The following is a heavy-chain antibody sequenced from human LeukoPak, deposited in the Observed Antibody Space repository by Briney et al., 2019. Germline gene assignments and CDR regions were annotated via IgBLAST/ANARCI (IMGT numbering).Heavy chain of an antibody. V-gene: IGHV4-30-4*01. D-gene: IGHD3-22*01. CDR3: ARAATTGDSSGPRSYWYFDL. CDR1: GGSISSGDYY. Sequence: SETLSLTCTVSGGSISSGDYYWSWIRQPPGKGLEWIGYIYYSGSTYYNPSLKSRVTISVDTSKNQYSLKLSSVTAADTAVYYCARAATTGDSSGPRSYWYFDLWGRGTLVTVSS. J-gene: IGHJ2*01. CDR2: IYYSGST.